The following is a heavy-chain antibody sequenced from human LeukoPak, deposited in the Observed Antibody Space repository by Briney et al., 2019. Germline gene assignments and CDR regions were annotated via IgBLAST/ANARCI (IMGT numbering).Heavy chain of an antibody. CDR2: IYYSGST. CDR3: ARFIAAAVSNWFDP. V-gene: IGHV4-31*03. CDR1: GGSISSGGYY. D-gene: IGHD6-13*01. Sequence: PSQTLSLTCTVSGGSISSGGYYWSWIRQHPGEGLEWIGYIYYSGSTYYNPSLKSRVTISVDTSKNQFSLKLSSVTAADTAVYYCARFIAAAVSNWFDPWGQGTLVTVSS. J-gene: IGHJ5*02.